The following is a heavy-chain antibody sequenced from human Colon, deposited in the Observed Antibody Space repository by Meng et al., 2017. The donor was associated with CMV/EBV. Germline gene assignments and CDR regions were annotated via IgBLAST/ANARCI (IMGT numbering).Heavy chain of an antibody. D-gene: IGHD1-26*01. J-gene: IGHJ5*02. CDR2: IYYSGST. CDR1: GGSISSYY. CDR3: ASRLVGATTGFWFDP. V-gene: IGHV4-59*12. Sequence: SETLSLTCTVSGGSISSYYWSWIRQPPGKGLEWIGYIYYSGSTNYNPSLKSRVTISVDTSKNQFSLKLSSVTAADTAVYYCASRLVGATTGFWFDPWGQGTLVTVSS.